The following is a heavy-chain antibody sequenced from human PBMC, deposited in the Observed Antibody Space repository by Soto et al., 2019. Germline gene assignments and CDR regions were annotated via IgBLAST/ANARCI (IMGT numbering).Heavy chain of an antibody. CDR3: TRGATGNYYYYYYMDV. D-gene: IGHD5-12*01. CDR1: GFTFSGSA. CDR2: IRSKANSYAT. Sequence: GGSLRLSCAASGFTFSGSAMHWVRQASGKGLEWVGRIRSKANSYATAYAASVKGRFTISRDDSKNTAYLQMSSLKTEDTAVYYCTRGATGNYYYYYYMDVWGKGTTVTVSS. J-gene: IGHJ6*03. V-gene: IGHV3-73*01.